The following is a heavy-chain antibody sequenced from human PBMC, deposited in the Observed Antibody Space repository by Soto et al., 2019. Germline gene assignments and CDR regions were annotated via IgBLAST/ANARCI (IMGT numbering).Heavy chain of an antibody. J-gene: IGHJ4*02. Sequence: QVQLVQTGAEVKKPGASVKVSCKASGYTFTSYDINWVRQATGQGLEWMGWMNPNSGNTGYAQKFEGRVTMTRNTSISTAYRELSSLRSEDTAVYYCARLVNYDFWSCYYYIDYWGQGALVTVSS. V-gene: IGHV1-8*01. D-gene: IGHD3-3*01. CDR1: GYTFTSYD. CDR2: MNPNSGNT. CDR3: ARLVNYDFWSCYYYIDY.